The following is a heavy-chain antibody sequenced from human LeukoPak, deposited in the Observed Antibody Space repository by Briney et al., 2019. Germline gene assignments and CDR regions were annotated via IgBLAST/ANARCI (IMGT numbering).Heavy chain of an antibody. D-gene: IGHD3-22*01. V-gene: IGHV3-48*02. Sequence: GGSLRLSCAASGFTFSTYSMNWVRQAPGRGLEWVSYISIGSTTTYYADSVKGRFTISRDHAKNSLYLQMNSLRDEDTAVYYCARDTEPYYYDSSGYFCYFDYWGQGTLVTVSS. CDR1: GFTFSTYS. CDR2: ISIGSTTT. J-gene: IGHJ4*02. CDR3: ARDTEPYYYDSSGYFCYFDY.